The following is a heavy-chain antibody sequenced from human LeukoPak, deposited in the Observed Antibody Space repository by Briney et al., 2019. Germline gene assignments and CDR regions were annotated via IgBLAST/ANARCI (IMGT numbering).Heavy chain of an antibody. J-gene: IGHJ4*02. CDR3: ARRLISYHDFWGGYGPYYFDS. D-gene: IGHD3-3*01. CDR2: ISVRNGYT. Sequence: ASVKVSCKPFGYTFTNYGISWVRQVLGHGLEWVGWISVRNGYTDSAQKLQGRVTLTTDTSTSTAYMELRSLRSDDTAIYYCARRLISYHDFWGGYGPYYFDSWGQGTLVTVSS. V-gene: IGHV1-18*01. CDR1: GYTFTNYG.